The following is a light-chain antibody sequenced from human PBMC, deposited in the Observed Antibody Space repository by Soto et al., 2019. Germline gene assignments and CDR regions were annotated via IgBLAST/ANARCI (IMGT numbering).Light chain of an antibody. J-gene: IGLJ1*01. V-gene: IGLV2-8*01. CDR2: EVT. CDR1: SSDVVAYKY. Sequence: QSALTQPPSASGSPGQSVTISCTGTSSDVVAYKYVSWYQQHPGKAPKLMIYEVTKRPSGVPDRFSGSKSGNTASLTVSGLQAEDEADYYCTSYGGSNNLVFGTGTKVTVL. CDR3: TSYGGSNNLV.